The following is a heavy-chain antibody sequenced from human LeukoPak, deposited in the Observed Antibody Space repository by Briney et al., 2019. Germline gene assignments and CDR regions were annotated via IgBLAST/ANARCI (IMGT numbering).Heavy chain of an antibody. D-gene: IGHD6-13*01. V-gene: IGHV1-2*02. CDR3: ARAEQQLEHVDY. CDR2: INPNSGGT. CDR1: GYTFTGYY. Sequence: ASVKVSCKASGYTFTGYYMHWVRQAPGEGLEWMGWINPNSGGTNYAQKFQGRVTMTRDTSISTAYMELSRLRSDDTAVYYCARAEQQLEHVDYWGQGTLVTVSS. J-gene: IGHJ4*02.